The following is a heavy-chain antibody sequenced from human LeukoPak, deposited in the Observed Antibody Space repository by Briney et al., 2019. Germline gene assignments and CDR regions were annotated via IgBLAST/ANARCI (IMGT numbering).Heavy chain of an antibody. V-gene: IGHV4-38-2*02. CDR3: ARVGYSGYQTDY. Sequence: SETLSLTCTVSGYSISSGYYWGWIRQPPGKGLEWIGEINHSGSTNYNPSLKSRVTISVDTSKNQFSLKLSSVTAADTAVYYCARVGYSGYQTDYWGQGTLVTVSS. CDR2: INHSGST. CDR1: GYSISSGYY. D-gene: IGHD5-12*01. J-gene: IGHJ4*02.